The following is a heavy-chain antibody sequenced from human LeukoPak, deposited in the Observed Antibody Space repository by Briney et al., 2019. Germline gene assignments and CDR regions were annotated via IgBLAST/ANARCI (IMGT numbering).Heavy chain of an antibody. CDR2: MNPNSGNT. J-gene: IGHJ6*03. Sequence: GASVKVSCKASGYTFTSYDINWVRQATGQGLEWMGWMNPNSGNTGYAQKFQGRVTITRNTSISTAYMELSSLRSEDTAVYYCARGGISTRSYYYYYYMDVWGKGTTVTVS. D-gene: IGHD2-2*01. CDR3: ARGGISTRSYYYYYYMDV. CDR1: GYTFTSYD. V-gene: IGHV1-8*03.